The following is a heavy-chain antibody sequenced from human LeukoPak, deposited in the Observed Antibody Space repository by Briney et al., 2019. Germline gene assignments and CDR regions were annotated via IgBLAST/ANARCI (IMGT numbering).Heavy chain of an antibody. CDR2: IIPIFGTA. V-gene: IGHV1-69*01. CDR3: ARDALHSRPFDY. Sequence: GSSVKVSCKASGGTFSSYAISWVRQAPGQGLEWTGGIIPIFGTANYAQKFQGRVTITADESTSTAYMELSSLRSEDTAVYYCARDALHSRPFDYWGQGTLVTVSS. CDR1: GGTFSSYA. J-gene: IGHJ4*02.